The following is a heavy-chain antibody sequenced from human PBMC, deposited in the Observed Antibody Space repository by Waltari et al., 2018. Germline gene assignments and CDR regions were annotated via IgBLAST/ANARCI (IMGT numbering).Heavy chain of an antibody. Sequence: EVQLVQSGAEVKKPGESLKISCQGSGYSFTSYWIGWVRQVPGKGLDWMVILYPGDAEPGDSPPFQGQFTISADKSIITTYLQWGSLKASDTAMYYCARQNNWTPGFDYWGQGTLVTVSS. V-gene: IGHV5-51*01. J-gene: IGHJ4*02. D-gene: IGHD1-20*01. CDR3: ARQNNWTPGFDY. CDR1: GYSFTSYW. CDR2: LYPGDAEP.